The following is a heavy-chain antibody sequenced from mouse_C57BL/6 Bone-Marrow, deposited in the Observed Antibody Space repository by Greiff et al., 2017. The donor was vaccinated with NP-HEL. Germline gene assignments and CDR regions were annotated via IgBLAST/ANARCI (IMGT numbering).Heavy chain of an antibody. CDR3: AKRGGYDGNYYAMDY. V-gene: IGHV2-5*01. D-gene: IGHD2-2*01. J-gene: IGHJ4*01. CDR1: GFSFTSYG. Sequence: QVHVKQSGPGLVQPSQSLSITCTASGFSFTSYGVHWVRQSPGKGLEWLGVIWSGGSTDYNAAFMSRLSITKDNSNSHVFFKMNSLQAADTAICDCAKRGGYDGNYYAMDYWGQGTSVTVSS. CDR2: IWSGGST.